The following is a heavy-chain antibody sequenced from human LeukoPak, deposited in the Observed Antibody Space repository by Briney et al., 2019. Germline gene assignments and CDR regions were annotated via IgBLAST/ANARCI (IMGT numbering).Heavy chain of an antibody. CDR1: GYTFTSYY. V-gene: IGHV1-18*04. J-gene: IGHJ5*02. CDR2: ISAYNGNT. Sequence: ASVKVSCKASGYTFTSYYMHWVRQAPGQGLEWMGWISAYNGNTNYAQKLQGRVTMTTDTSTSTAYMELRSLRSDDTAVYYCARVLVVVAAINWFDPWGQGTLVTVSS. D-gene: IGHD2-15*01. CDR3: ARVLVVVAAINWFDP.